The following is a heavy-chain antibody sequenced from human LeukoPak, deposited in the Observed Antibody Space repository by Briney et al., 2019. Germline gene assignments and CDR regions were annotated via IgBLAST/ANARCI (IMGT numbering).Heavy chain of an antibody. CDR2: ISYDGSNT. Sequence: GRSLRLSCAVSGFTFSRYTMHWVRQAPGKGLEWVVAISYDGSNTYYADSVKGRHTISRDNSKNTVYLQMNSLRPEDTAEYYCARDRSEYYYYPMDVWGQGTTVTVSS. CDR1: GFTFSRYT. V-gene: IGHV3-30-3*01. J-gene: IGHJ6*02. CDR3: ARDRSEYYYYPMDV.